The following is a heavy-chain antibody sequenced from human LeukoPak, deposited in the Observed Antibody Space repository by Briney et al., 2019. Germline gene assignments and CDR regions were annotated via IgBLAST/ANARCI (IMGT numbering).Heavy chain of an antibody. CDR2: IDYSGDT. V-gene: IGHV4-39*07. Sequence: SETLSLTCIVSGGSINSNDYFWGWIRQPPGKGLEWIGSIDYSGDTYYNPSLKSRVTISLDTSKNHFSPKLSSVTAADTAVYYCAREVNHYGLRRNSFDPWGQGTKVTVSS. D-gene: IGHD3/OR15-3a*01. CDR1: GGSINSNDYF. J-gene: IGHJ5*02. CDR3: AREVNHYGLRRNSFDP.